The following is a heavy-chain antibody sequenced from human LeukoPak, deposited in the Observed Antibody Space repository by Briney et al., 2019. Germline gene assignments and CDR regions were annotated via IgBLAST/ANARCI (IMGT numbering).Heavy chain of an antibody. Sequence: GGSLRLSCAASGFTFSSYEMNWVRQAPGKGLEWVSSISSSSSYMYYADSVKGRFTISRDNAKNSLYLQMNSLRAEDTAVYYCASAGLVYSSGWYLETPFDYWGQGTLVTVSS. V-gene: IGHV3-21*01. CDR3: ASAGLVYSSGWYLETPFDY. CDR1: GFTFSSYE. J-gene: IGHJ4*02. CDR2: ISSSSSYM. D-gene: IGHD6-13*01.